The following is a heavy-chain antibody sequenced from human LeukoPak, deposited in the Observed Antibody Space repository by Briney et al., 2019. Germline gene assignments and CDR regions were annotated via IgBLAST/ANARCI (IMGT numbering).Heavy chain of an antibody. Sequence: GGSLRLSCAASGFTFSSYGMHWVRQAPGKGLEWVAVISYDGSNKYYADSVKGRFTISRDNSKNTLYLQMNSLRAEDTAVYYCARDRLGYSSGWPIDYWGQGTLVTVSS. CDR3: ARDRLGYSSGWPIDY. CDR1: GFTFSSYG. J-gene: IGHJ4*02. D-gene: IGHD6-19*01. CDR2: ISYDGSNK. V-gene: IGHV3-30*03.